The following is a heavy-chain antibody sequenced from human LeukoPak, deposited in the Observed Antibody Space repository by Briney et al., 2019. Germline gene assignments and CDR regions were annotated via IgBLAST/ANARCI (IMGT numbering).Heavy chain of an antibody. CDR3: ARRRIKDYYGSGSYYRGVYYYYGMDV. Sequence: SETLSLTCAVYGGSFSGYYWSWLRQPPGKGLEWIGEINHSGSTNYNPSLKSRVTISVDTSKNQFSLKLSSVTAADTAVYYCARRRIKDYYGSGSYYRGVYYYYGMDVWGKGTTVTVSS. D-gene: IGHD3-10*01. CDR2: INHSGST. CDR1: GGSFSGYY. J-gene: IGHJ6*04. V-gene: IGHV4-34*01.